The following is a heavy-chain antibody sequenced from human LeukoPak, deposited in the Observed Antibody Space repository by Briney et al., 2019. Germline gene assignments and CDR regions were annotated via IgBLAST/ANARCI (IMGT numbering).Heavy chain of an antibody. D-gene: IGHD3-22*01. J-gene: IGHJ4*02. Sequence: ASVKVSCKASGYTFTSYYMHWVRQAPGQGLEWMGIINPSGGSTSYAQKFQGRVTITADESTSTAYMELSSLRSEDTAVYYCARGRALATYYYDSSGYSPHFDYWGQGTLVTVSS. CDR2: INPSGGST. V-gene: IGHV1-46*01. CDR3: ARGRALATYYYDSSGYSPHFDY. CDR1: GYTFTSYY.